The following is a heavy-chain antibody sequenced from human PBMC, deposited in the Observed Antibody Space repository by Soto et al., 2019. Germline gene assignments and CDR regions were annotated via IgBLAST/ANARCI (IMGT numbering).Heavy chain of an antibody. CDR1: GGTFSSYT. J-gene: IGHJ6*02. D-gene: IGHD5-18*01. CDR3: VRAQRGYSHHGRDYCIDV. Sequence: QVQLVQSGAEVKKPGSSVKVSCKASGGTFSSYTISWVRQAPGQGLEWMGRIIPILGIANYAQKFQGTVTITEYKFTSTAYMVLSSLTSEDTAMYYCVRAQRGYSHHGRDYCIDVCGQGTTVTVSS. V-gene: IGHV1-69*02. CDR2: IIPILGIA.